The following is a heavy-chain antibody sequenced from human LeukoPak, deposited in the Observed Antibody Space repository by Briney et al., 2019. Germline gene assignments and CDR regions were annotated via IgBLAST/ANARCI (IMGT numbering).Heavy chain of an antibody. J-gene: IGHJ5*02. CDR3: ASMVRGVRRGNWFDP. V-gene: IGHV3-23*01. Sequence: GGSLRLSCAASGFTFSSYAMSWVRQAPGKGLEWVSAIRGSGGSTYYADSVKGRFTISRDNSKNTLYLQMNSLRAEDTAVYYCASMVRGVRRGNWFDPWGQGTLVTVSS. D-gene: IGHD3-10*01. CDR2: IRGSGGST. CDR1: GFTFSSYA.